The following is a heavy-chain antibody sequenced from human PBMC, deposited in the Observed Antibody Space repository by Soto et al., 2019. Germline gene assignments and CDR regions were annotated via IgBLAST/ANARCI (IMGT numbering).Heavy chain of an antibody. CDR2: IYSGGST. CDR1: GFTVSSNY. CDR3: ARDGAPLDWNYSGFYYGMDV. J-gene: IGHJ6*02. D-gene: IGHD1-7*01. V-gene: IGHV3-66*01. Sequence: PGGSLRLSCAASGFTVSSNYMSWVRQAPGKGLEWVSVIYSGGSTYYADSVKGRFTISRDNSKNTLYLQMNSLRAEDTAVYYCARDGAPLDWNYSGFYYGMDVWGQGTTVTVSS.